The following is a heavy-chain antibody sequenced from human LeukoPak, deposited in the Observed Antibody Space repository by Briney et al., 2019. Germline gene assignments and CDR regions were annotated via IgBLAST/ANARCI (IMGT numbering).Heavy chain of an antibody. CDR1: GFTFSSYA. V-gene: IGHV3-23*01. J-gene: IGHJ5*02. Sequence: GGSLRLSCAASGFTFSSYAMNSVRQSPRKGLDWVSGLIGSGGNTYYADSVKCRFTISRDNSKNTLYLQMNSLRAEDTAVYYCAKLSSFDFWSIGIDPWGQGTLVTVSS. D-gene: IGHD3-3*01. CDR3: AKLSSFDFWSIGIDP. CDR2: LIGSGGNT.